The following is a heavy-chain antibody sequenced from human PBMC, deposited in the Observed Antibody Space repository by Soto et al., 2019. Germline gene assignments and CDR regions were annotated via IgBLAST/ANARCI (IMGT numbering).Heavy chain of an antibody. CDR2: IWYDGSNK. CDR3: ARGPETDAFDI. CDR1: GFTFSSYC. Sequence: GGSLRLSCAASGFTFSSYCMHWVRQAPGKGLEWVAVIWYDGSNKYYADSVKGRFTISRDNSKNTLYLQMNSLRAEDTAVYYCARGPETDAFDIWGQGTMVTVSS. V-gene: IGHV3-33*01. J-gene: IGHJ3*02.